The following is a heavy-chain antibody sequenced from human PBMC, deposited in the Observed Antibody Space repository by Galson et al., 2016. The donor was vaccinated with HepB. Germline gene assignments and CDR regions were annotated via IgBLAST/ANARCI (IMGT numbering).Heavy chain of an antibody. CDR2: ITRNSDTI. CDR1: GFTFDDYA. V-gene: IGHV3-9*01. CDR3: AKEIGDYVWGSYRPDYHFYGMDV. D-gene: IGHD3-16*02. Sequence: SLRLSCAASGFTFDDYAMHWVRQAPGKGLEWVSGITRNSDTIAYADSVKGRFTISRDHAKNSLYLLMNSLKAGDTALYYCAKEIGDYVWGSYRPDYHFYGMDVWGQGTTVTVSS. J-gene: IGHJ6*02.